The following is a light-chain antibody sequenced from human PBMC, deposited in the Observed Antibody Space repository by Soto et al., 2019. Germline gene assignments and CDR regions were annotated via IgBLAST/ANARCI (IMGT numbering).Light chain of an antibody. J-gene: IGKJ1*01. CDR2: GAS. Sequence: EIVMTQSPATLSVSPGERATLSCRASQSVSRNLAWYQQKPGQAPRLLIYGASTRATGIPAGFSGSGSGTEFTLTISSLQSEDFAIYYCQHYNNWPPWTFGQGTKVEIK. CDR3: QHYNNWPPWT. CDR1: QSVSRN. V-gene: IGKV3-15*01.